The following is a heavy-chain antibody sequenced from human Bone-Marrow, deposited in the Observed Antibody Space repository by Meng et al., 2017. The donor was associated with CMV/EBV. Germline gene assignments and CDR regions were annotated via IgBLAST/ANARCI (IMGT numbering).Heavy chain of an antibody. CDR1: GITISSYE. CDR3: ARGAPAAIWDYYYYGMDV. CDR2: ISSSGSTI. J-gene: IGHJ6*02. D-gene: IGHD2-2*01. Sequence: GASLKISCAASGITISSYEMNWVRPAPGKGLEWVSYISSSGSTIYYADSVKGRFTISRDNAKNSLYLQMNSLRAEDTAVYYCARGAPAAIWDYYYYGMDVWGQGTTVTVSS. V-gene: IGHV3-48*03.